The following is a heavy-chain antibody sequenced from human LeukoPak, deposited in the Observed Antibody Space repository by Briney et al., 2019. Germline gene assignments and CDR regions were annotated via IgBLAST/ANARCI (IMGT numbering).Heavy chain of an antibody. J-gene: IGHJ4*02. CDR3: ARDQRYCSSSSCPWEPFDY. V-gene: IGHV3-30*03. Sequence: GGSLRLSCAASGFSFSSYGMHWVRQAPGKGLEWVAVISDDGKNKHYADSVKGRFTISRDNAKNSLYLQMNSLRAEDTAVYYCARDQRYCSSSSCPWEPFDYWGQGTLVTVSS. CDR1: GFSFSSYG. CDR2: ISDDGKNK. D-gene: IGHD2-2*01.